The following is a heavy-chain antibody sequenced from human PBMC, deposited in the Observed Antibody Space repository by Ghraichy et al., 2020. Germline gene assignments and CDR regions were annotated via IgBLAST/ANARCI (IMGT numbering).Heavy chain of an antibody. CDR1: GFTFSSYA. CDR2: ISGSGGST. V-gene: IGHV3-23*01. Sequence: GGSLRLSCAASGFTFSSYAMSWVRQAPRKGLEWVSGISGSGGSTSYADSVKGRFTISRDNSKSTLYLQMNSLRVEDTALYYCAKGPYTSTWENWFDTWGPGILVTVSS. D-gene: IGHD6-13*01. CDR3: AKGPYTSTWENWFDT. J-gene: IGHJ5*02.